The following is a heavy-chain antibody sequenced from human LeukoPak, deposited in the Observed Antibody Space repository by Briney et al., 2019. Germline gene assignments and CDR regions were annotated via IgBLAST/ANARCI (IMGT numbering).Heavy chain of an antibody. CDR1: GYTLTELS. CDR3: ARGRGDYLDY. Sequence: ASVKVSCKVSGYTLTELSMHWVRQAPGQGLEWMGWINPNSGGTNYAQKFQGRVTMTRDTSISTAYMELSRLRSDDTAVYYCARGRGDYLDYWGQGTLVTVSS. CDR2: INPNSGGT. J-gene: IGHJ4*02. V-gene: IGHV1-2*02.